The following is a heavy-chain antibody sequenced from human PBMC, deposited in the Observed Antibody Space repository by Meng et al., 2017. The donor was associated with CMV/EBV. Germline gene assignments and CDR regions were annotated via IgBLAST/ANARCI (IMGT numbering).Heavy chain of an antibody. J-gene: IGHJ5*02. CDR3: ARNSGSYYEYWFDP. D-gene: IGHD1-26*01. V-gene: IGHV3-30-3*01. CDR1: GFTFSSYA. CDR2: ISYDGSNK. Sequence: MVDSGGCVGQPGRFLRLSYAASGFTFSSYAMHWVRQAPGKGLEWVAVISYDGSNKYYADSVKGRFTISRDNSKNTLYLQMNSLRAEDTAVYYCARNSGSYYEYWFDPWGQGTLVTVSS.